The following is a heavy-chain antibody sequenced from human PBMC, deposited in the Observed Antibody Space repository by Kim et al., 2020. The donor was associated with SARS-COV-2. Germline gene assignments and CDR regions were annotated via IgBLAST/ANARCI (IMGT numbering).Heavy chain of an antibody. CDR1: GFSFGDYG. V-gene: IGHV3-9*01. CDR3: AKQSSGWQYFDS. J-gene: IGHJ4*02. CDR2: FSENSGSI. Sequence: GGSLRLSCAASGFSFGDYGMHWVRQAPGKGLEWVSGFSENSGSIGYADSVKGRFTISRDNAKNSLYLQMNSLRPEDTALYFCAKQSSGWQYFDSWGQGTLVTVSS. D-gene: IGHD6-25*01.